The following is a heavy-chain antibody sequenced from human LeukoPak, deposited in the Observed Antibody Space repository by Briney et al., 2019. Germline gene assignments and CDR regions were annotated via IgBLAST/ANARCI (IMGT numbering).Heavy chain of an antibody. CDR3: ARGRSTGYPYYFEY. CDR1: GYTFTSYD. D-gene: IGHD5-12*01. Sequence: ASVQVSCKASGYTFTSYDINWVGQATGQGVEWMGWMNPNSGSTGYAQKFQGRVTITRNTSISPAYMELSGLRSEDTAVYYCARGRSTGYPYYFEYWGQGTLVTVSS. V-gene: IGHV1-8*03. CDR2: MNPNSGST. J-gene: IGHJ4*02.